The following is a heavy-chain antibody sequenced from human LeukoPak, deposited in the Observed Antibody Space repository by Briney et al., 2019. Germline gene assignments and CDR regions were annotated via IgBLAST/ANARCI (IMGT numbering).Heavy chain of an antibody. D-gene: IGHD2-21*02. CDR2: IHNDGTQG. V-gene: IGHV3-30*02. Sequence: GGSLRPSCAASGFTFSRLGMQWVRQAPGKGLEWVAVIHNDGTQGQYGDSVKGRFTISKDNSQNTLHLQQNNLRDADTGVYYCAKEGDEFRGYLDVWGKRTTVTVSS. CDR1: GFTFSRLG. CDR3: AKEGDEFRGYLDV. J-gene: IGHJ6*03.